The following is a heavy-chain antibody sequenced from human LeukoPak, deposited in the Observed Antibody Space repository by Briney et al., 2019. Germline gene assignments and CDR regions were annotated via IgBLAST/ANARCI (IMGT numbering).Heavy chain of an antibody. CDR1: GGSITSYY. V-gene: IGHV4-59*01. J-gene: IGHJ3*02. CDR2: IYYSGSA. D-gene: IGHD1-1*01. CDR3: ARATKRQLLGAFDI. Sequence: SETLSLTCTVSGGSITSYYWSWIRQPPGKGLEWIGYIYYSGSANHNPSLKSRVTISVDTSKNQFSLKLSSVTAADTAVYYCARATKRQLLGAFDIWGQGTMVAVSS.